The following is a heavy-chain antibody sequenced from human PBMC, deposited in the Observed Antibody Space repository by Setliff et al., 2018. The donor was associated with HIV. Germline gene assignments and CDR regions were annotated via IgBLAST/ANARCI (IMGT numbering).Heavy chain of an antibody. J-gene: IGHJ4*02. CDR2: IDHSGST. CDR3: AKKGRYYYGSGVTTDYFDD. V-gene: IGHV4-34*01. D-gene: IGHD3-10*01. Sequence: SETLSLTCTVYGTSLNTYYWTWIRYTPGRGLQWIGQIDHSGSTNYNPSLKSRVTLSVDASKNQFSLKVKSVTAADTATYYCAKKGRYYYGSGVTTDYFDDWGQGTPVTVSS. CDR1: GTSLNTYY.